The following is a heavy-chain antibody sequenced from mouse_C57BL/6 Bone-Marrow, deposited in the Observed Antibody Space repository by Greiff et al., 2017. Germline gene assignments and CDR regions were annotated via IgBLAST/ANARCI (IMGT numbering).Heavy chain of an antibody. V-gene: IGHV6-3*01. CDR2: IRLKSDNYAT. D-gene: IGHD1-1*01. Sequence: DVHLVESGGGLVQPGGSMKLSCVASGFTFSNYWMNWVRQSPEKGLEWVAQIRLKSDNYATHYAESVKGRFTISRDDSKSSVYLQMNNLRAEDTGIYYCTITTVVYFDYWGQGTTLTVSS. J-gene: IGHJ2*01. CDR1: GFTFSNYW. CDR3: TITTVVYFDY.